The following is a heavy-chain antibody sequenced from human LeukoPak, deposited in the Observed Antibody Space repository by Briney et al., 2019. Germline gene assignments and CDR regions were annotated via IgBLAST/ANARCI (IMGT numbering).Heavy chain of an antibody. Sequence: ASVRVSCKASGYTFTSYGISWVRQAPGQGLEWMGYISVYSGYTNYAQKVQGRVTMTTDTSTSTAYMELRSLRSDDTAVYYCARGGATTAIDYWGQGALVTVSS. J-gene: IGHJ4*02. CDR3: ARGGATTAIDY. D-gene: IGHD5-12*01. CDR2: ISVYSGYT. CDR1: GYTFTSYG. V-gene: IGHV1-18*01.